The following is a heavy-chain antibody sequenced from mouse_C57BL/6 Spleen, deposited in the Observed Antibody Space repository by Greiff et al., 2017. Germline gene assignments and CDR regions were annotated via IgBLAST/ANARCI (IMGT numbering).Heavy chain of an antibody. CDR2: IYPGDGDT. D-gene: IGHD1-1*01. V-gene: IGHV1-82*01. CDR3: ANYGSSFYYFDY. Sequence: LQESGPELVKPGASVKISCKASGYAFSSSWMNWVKQRPGKGLEWIGRIYPGDGDTNYNGKFKGKATLTADKSSSTAYMQLSSLTSEDSAVYFCANYGSSFYYFDYWGQGTTLTVSS. CDR1: GYAFSSSW. J-gene: IGHJ2*01.